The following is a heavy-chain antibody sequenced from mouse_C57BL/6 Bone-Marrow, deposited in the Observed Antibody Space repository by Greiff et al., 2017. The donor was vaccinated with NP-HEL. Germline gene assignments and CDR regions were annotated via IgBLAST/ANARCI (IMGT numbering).Heavy chain of an antibody. J-gene: IGHJ2*01. Sequence: EVMLVESGGGLVQPKGSLKLSCAASGFSFNTYAMNWVRQAPGKGLEWVARIRSKSNNYATYYADSVKDRFTISRDDSESKLYLQMNNVKTEDTAMYYCVRGGLRRRGYYLDYWGQGTTLTVSS. V-gene: IGHV10-1*01. CDR3: VRGGLRRRGYYLDY. CDR1: GFSFNTYA. CDR2: IRSKSNNYAT. D-gene: IGHD2-4*01.